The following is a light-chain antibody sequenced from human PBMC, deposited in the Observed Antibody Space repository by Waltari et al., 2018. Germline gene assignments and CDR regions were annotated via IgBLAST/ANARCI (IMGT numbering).Light chain of an antibody. J-gene: IGLJ3*02. CDR3: QTWGTGTYWM. V-gene: IGLV4-69*01. Sequence: QVVLTQSPSASASLGASVKLTCTLNSESGHFAFAWHQHQPEKGPRSLMGVNSEGSHSKGDGIPDRFSGSSSGAERYLTIAGLQSEDEADYYCQTWGTGTYWMFGGGTKLTVL. CDR2: VNSEGSH. CDR1: SESGHFA.